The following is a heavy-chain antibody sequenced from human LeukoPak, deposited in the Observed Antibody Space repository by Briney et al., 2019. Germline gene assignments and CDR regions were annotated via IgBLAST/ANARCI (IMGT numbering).Heavy chain of an antibody. CDR1: GGSISSYY. CDR3: ARGALVLYVFDY. V-gene: IGHV4-59*01. Sequence: PSETLSLTCTVSGGSISSYYWSWIRQPPGKGLEWIGYIYHSGSTNYNPSLKSRVTISVDTSKNQFSLKLSSVTAADTAVYYCARGALVLYVFDYWGQGTLVTVSS. D-gene: IGHD3-16*01. CDR2: IYHSGST. J-gene: IGHJ4*02.